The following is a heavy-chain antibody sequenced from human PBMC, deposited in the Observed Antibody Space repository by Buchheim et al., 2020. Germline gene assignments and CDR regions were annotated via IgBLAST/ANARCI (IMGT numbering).Heavy chain of an antibody. V-gene: IGHV4-4*02. J-gene: IGHJ4*02. CDR2: IYHSGST. Sequence: QVQLQESGPGLVKPSGTLSLTCAVSGGSISSSNWWSWVRQPPGKGLEWIGEIYHSGSTNYNPSLKIPVTLSVDNSNNLFSLKLSSVTAADTAVYYCVTGYSYGLWGDYWGQGTL. CDR1: GGSISSSNW. D-gene: IGHD5-18*01. CDR3: VTGYSYGLWGDY.